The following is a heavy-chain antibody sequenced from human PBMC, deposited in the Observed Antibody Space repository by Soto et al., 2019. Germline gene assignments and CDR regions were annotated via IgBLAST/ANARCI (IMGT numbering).Heavy chain of an antibody. CDR3: ARPGQAAAGTDYYYYYGMDV. CDR2: INPSGGST. CDR1: GYTFTSYY. Sequence: GASVKVSCKASGYTFTSYYMHCVRQAPGQGLEWMGIINPSGGSTSYAQKFQGRVTMTRDTSTSTVYMELSSLRSEDTAVYYCARPGQAAAGTDYYYYYGMDVWGQGTTVTVSS. D-gene: IGHD6-13*01. V-gene: IGHV1-46*01. J-gene: IGHJ6*02.